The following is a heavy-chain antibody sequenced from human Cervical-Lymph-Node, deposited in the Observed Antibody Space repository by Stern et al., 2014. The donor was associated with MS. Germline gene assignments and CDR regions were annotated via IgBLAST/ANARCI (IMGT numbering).Heavy chain of an antibody. CDR2: IHHRGNT. V-gene: IGHV4-4*02. Sequence: QVQLQESGPGLVKPSGTLSLTCAVSGGSISSSHWWTWVRQAPGKGLEWIGEIHHRGNTTYHPSLQSRVLISVDKSKNQLSLQLSSVTAADTAVYYCARASYDVLTDYYMGLINYWGQGTLVTVSP. J-gene: IGHJ4*02. D-gene: IGHD3-9*01. CDR3: ARASYDVLTDYYMGLINY. CDR1: GGSISSSHW.